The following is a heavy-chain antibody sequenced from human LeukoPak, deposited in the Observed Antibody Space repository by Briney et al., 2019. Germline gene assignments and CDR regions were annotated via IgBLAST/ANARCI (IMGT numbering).Heavy chain of an antibody. V-gene: IGHV3-23*01. D-gene: IGHD6-13*01. CDR2: ISGSGGST. Sequence: GRSLRLSCAASGFTFSSYAMSWVRQAPGKGLEWVSAISGSGGSTYYADSVKGRFTISRDNSKNTLYLQMNSLRAEDTAVYYCAKSYQFSSSWYDPFFDYWGQGTLVTVSS. CDR3: AKSYQFSSSWYDPFFDY. CDR1: GFTFSSYA. J-gene: IGHJ4*02.